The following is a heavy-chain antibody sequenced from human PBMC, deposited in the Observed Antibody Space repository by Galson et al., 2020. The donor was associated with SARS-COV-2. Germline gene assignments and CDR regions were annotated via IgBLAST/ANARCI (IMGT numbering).Heavy chain of an antibody. Sequence: GGSLRLSCAASGFTFSSYAMSWVRQAPGKGLEWVSAISGSGGSTYYADSVKGRFTISRDNSKNTLYLQMNSLRAEDTAVYYCAKVGGSGYDWFHWYFDLWGRGTLVTVSS. CDR3: AKVGGSGYDWFHWYFDL. CDR1: GFTFSSYA. J-gene: IGHJ2*01. CDR2: ISGSGGST. V-gene: IGHV3-23*01. D-gene: IGHD5-12*01.